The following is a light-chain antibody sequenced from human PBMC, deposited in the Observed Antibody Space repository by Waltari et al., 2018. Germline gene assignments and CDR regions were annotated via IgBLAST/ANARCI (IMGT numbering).Light chain of an antibody. CDR3: QQYNNWPPEDT. CDR2: GAS. V-gene: IGKV3-15*01. Sequence: EIVMTQPPATLSVSPGESATLTCRASQNVDSHLAWYQHKPGQAPRLLIYGASTRATDIPARFSGSGSGTEFTLTISSLQSEDFAIYYCQQYNNWPPEDTFGRGTKLEI. CDR1: QNVDSH. J-gene: IGKJ2*01.